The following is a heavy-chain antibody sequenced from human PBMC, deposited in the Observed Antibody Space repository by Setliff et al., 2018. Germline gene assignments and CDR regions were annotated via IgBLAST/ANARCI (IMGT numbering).Heavy chain of an antibody. CDR1: GFSISSGYY. V-gene: IGHV4-38-2*02. J-gene: IGHJ4*02. D-gene: IGHD3-10*01. CDR3: ARESATIGEFPLYYFDK. CDR2: IHHSGKA. Sequence: PSETLSLTCAVSGFSISSGYYWGWIRQPPGKGLEWIVNIHHSGKAYYNPSLKSRVTISLDSSKNQFSLRLSSVTAADAAVYFCARESATIGEFPLYYFDKWGQGIPVTVSS.